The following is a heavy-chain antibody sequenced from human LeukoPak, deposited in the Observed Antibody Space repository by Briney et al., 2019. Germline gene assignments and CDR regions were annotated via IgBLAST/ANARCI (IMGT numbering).Heavy chain of an antibody. CDR3: ARDYNYFDSSGNYYPLNSGNDYGMDV. CDR2: IWYDGRKK. Sequence: GGSLRLSCAASGLSFKDYGMHWVRQAPGKGLEWVAVIWYDGRKKYFLDSVKGRFTISKDTSQNTLHLQMNSLRAEDTATYHCARDYNYFDSSGNYYPLNSGNDYGMDVWGQGTTVTVSS. CDR1: GLSFKDYG. D-gene: IGHD3-22*01. V-gene: IGHV3-33*04. J-gene: IGHJ6*02.